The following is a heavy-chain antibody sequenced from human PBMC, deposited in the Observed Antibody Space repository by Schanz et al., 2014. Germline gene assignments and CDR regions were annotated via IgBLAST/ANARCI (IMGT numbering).Heavy chain of an antibody. J-gene: IGHJ4*02. CDR2: IRYDESHE. Sequence: QVQLVESGGGVVQPGRSLRLSCAASGFTFSSYAMHWVRQAPGKGLEWVASIRYDESHEYYADSVKGRFTISRDNSKNTLYVQMNSLRPEDTAVYYCAKAQEGRDSAGSHLFDYWGQGNLVTVSS. CDR1: GFTFSSYA. V-gene: IGHV3-30*02. CDR3: AKAQEGRDSAGSHLFDY. D-gene: IGHD2-21*02.